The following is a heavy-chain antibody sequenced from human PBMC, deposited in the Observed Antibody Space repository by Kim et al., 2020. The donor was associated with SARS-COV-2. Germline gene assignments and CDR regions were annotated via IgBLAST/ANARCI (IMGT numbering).Heavy chain of an antibody. D-gene: IGHD6-13*01. CDR2: IYYSGST. J-gene: IGHJ4*02. V-gene: IGHV4-59*13. CDR1: GGSISSYY. Sequence: SETLSLTCTVSGGSISSYYWSWIRQPPGKGLEWIGYIYYSGSTNYNPSLKSRVTISVDTSKNQFSLKLSSVTAADTAVYYCARDATGRLHIAAAGRGFDYWGQGTLVTVSS. CDR3: ARDATGRLHIAAAGRGFDY.